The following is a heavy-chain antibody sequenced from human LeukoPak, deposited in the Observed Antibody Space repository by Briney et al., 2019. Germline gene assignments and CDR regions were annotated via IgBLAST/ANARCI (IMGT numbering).Heavy chain of an antibody. D-gene: IGHD3-16*01. CDR3: ATALRLEALDL. CDR2: FDPEDGER. CDR1: GYTLTELS. Sequence: ASVKVSCKVSGYTLTELSTHWVRQAPGKGLEWMGGFDPEDGERIYAQKFQDRVTMTEDTSTDTAYMELRSLRSEDTAMYYCATALRLEALDLWGHGTMITVSS. J-gene: IGHJ3*01. V-gene: IGHV1-24*01.